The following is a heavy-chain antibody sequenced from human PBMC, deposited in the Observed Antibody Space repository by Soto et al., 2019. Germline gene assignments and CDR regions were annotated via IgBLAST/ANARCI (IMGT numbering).Heavy chain of an antibody. V-gene: IGHV6-1*01. D-gene: IGHD1-26*01. CDR1: GDSVSSNSAG. Sequence: SQTLTLTCAITGDSVSSNSAGWSWVRQSPSRGLEWLGRTYYRSKWYYEYAVSVRGRITINPDTSKNQYSLQLNSVTPEDTAVYFCARGEQYSGRIFDYWGQGTLVTVSS. J-gene: IGHJ4*01. CDR3: ARGEQYSGRIFDY. CDR2: TYYRSKWYY.